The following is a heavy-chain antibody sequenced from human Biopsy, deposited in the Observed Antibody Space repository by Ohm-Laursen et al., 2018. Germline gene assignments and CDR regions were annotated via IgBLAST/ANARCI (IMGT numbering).Heavy chain of an antibody. D-gene: IGHD1-1*01. CDR1: GYTFTSHD. Sequence: SSVKVSCKASGYTFTSHDINWVRQATGQGLEWMGWMSPNTGNTVYAQRFQDRVTMTSDTSTGTAYMELTSLTSDDTAVYFCAADINAWNVNYWGQGTQVIVSS. J-gene: IGHJ4*02. CDR3: AADINAWNVNY. CDR2: MSPNTGNT. V-gene: IGHV1-8*01.